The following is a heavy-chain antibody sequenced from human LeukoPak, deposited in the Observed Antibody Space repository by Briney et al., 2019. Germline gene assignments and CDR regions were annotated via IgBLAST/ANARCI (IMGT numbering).Heavy chain of an antibody. CDR3: ARAPPMITMIVVISGMDV. D-gene: IGHD3-22*01. CDR1: GGSFSGYY. CDR2: INHSGST. J-gene: IGHJ6*02. Sequence: SETLSLTCAVYGGSFSGYYWSWIRQPPGKGLEWIGEINHSGSTNYNPSLKSRVTISVDTSKNQFSLKLSSVTAADTAVYYCARAPPMITMIVVISGMDVWGQGTTVTVSS. V-gene: IGHV4-34*01.